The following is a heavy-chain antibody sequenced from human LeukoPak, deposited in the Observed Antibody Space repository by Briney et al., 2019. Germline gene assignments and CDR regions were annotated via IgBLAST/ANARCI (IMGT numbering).Heavy chain of an antibody. J-gene: IGHJ3*02. CDR1: GFTFSSYS. V-gene: IGHV3-21*01. D-gene: IGHD3-3*01. CDR2: ISSSSSYI. CDR3: AREITRGDAFDI. Sequence: GGSLRLSCAASGFTFSSYSMNWVRQAPGKGLEWVSSISSSSSYIYYADSVKGRFTISRDNAKNLLYLQMNSLRAEDTAVYYCAREITRGDAFDIWGQGTMVTVSS.